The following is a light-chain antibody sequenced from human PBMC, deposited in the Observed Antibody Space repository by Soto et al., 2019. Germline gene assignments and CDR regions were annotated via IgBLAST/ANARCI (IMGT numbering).Light chain of an antibody. CDR3: QQYNKWPWT. CDR1: QSVSSS. J-gene: IGKJ1*01. Sequence: EIVMTQSPATLSVSPGERVTLSCRASQSVSSSLAWNQQKPGQAPRLLIYGASTRATGVPDRFSGSGSGTEFTLTISSLQSEDFAVYYCQQYNKWPWTFGQGTKVEIK. V-gene: IGKV3-15*01. CDR2: GAS.